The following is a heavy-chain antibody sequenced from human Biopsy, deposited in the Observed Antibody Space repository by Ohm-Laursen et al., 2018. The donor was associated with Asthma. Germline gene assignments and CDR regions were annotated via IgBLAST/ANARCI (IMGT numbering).Heavy chain of an antibody. V-gene: IGHV4-39*01. CDR3: ARHDHRWDTYADF. CDR1: SGSGGYMRSGNYY. J-gene: IGHJ4*02. Sequence: GTLSLTCSLSSGSGGYMRSGNYYWGWIRQPPGKGLEWIGSMYYGETTYYSPSLKSRVTISVDTSKNQFSLILSSATAADTAVYYCARHDHRWDTYADFWGQGTLVTVSS. CDR2: MYYGETT. D-gene: IGHD2-2*01.